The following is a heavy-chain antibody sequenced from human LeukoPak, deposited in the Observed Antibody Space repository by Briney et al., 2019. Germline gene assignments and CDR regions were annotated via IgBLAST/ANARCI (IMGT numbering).Heavy chain of an antibody. Sequence: SETLSLTCAVYGGTFSGYYWSWIRRPPGKGLEWIGEINVSGSTNYNPSLKSRVTISADTSRNQFSLNLTSVTAADTAVYYCARGPLNYYVGSGYYYNYWGQGTLVTVSS. CDR3: ARGPLNYYVGSGYYYNY. CDR1: GGTFSGYY. CDR2: INVSGST. J-gene: IGHJ4*02. D-gene: IGHD3-22*01. V-gene: IGHV4-34*01.